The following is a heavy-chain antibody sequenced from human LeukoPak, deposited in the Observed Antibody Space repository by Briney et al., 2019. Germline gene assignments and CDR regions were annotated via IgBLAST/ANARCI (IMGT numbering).Heavy chain of an antibody. CDR2: ISGSGGST. Sequence: PGGSLRLSCAASGFTFSSYGMSWVRQAPGKGLEWVSAISGSGGSTYYADSVKGRFTISRDNSKNTLYLQMNSLRAEDTAVYYCAKLGYYYDSSGYTDWFDPWGQGTLVTVSS. CDR1: GFTFSSYG. CDR3: AKLGYYYDSSGYTDWFDP. J-gene: IGHJ5*02. V-gene: IGHV3-23*01. D-gene: IGHD3-22*01.